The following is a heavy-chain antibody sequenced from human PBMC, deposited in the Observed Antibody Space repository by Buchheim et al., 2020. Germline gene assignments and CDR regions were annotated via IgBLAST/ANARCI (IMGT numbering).Heavy chain of an antibody. D-gene: IGHD5-18*01. V-gene: IGHV3-23*01. CDR3: AKDQLQLWLRYYYGMDV. CDR2: ISGSGGST. Sequence: EVRLLESGGGLVQPGGSLRLSCAASGFTFSSYAMSWVRQAPGKGLEWVSAISGSGGSTYYADSVKGRFTISRDNSKNTLYLQMNSLRAEDTAVYYCAKDQLQLWLRYYYGMDVWGQGTT. CDR1: GFTFSSYA. J-gene: IGHJ6*02.